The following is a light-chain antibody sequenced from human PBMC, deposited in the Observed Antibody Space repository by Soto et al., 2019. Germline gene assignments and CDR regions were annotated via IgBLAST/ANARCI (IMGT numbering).Light chain of an antibody. Sequence: EIVMRQSPGTLTLSSGERVTLSGRVSQSVNSNYLAWYQQKPGQAPRLLIYGASSRATGIPDRFSGGGSGTDFTLTISRLEPEDFAVYYCQQFSSYPLTFGGGTKVDIK. V-gene: IGKV3-20*01. J-gene: IGKJ4*01. CDR1: QSVNSNY. CDR3: QQFSSYPLT. CDR2: GAS.